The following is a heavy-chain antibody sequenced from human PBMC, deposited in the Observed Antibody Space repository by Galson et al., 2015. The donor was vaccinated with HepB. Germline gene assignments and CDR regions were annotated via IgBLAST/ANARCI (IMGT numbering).Heavy chain of an antibody. J-gene: IGHJ4*02. CDR2: ISYDGSNK. V-gene: IGHV3-30-3*01. CDR1: GFTFSSYA. Sequence: SLRLSCAASGFTFSSYAMHWVRQAPGKGLEWVAVISYDGSNKYYADSVKGRFTISRDNSKNTLCLQMNSLRAEDTAVYYCARGGGSGYYFDYWGQGTLVTVSS. CDR3: ARGGGSGYYFDY. D-gene: IGHD3-10*01.